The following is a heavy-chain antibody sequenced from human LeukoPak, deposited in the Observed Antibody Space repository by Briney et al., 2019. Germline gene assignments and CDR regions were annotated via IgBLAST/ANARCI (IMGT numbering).Heavy chain of an antibody. CDR2: VASDGRT. CDR3: AKATVGGYED. D-gene: IGHD5-12*01. V-gene: IGHV3-53*01. CDR1: GITVSSNY. Sequence: PGGSLRLSCAASGITVSSNYMSWVRQAPGKGLEWVSVVASDGRTKYAGSVKGRFAISRDNSKNTLYLQMNSLRAEDTGVYYCAKATVGGYEDWGQGTLVTVSS. J-gene: IGHJ4*02.